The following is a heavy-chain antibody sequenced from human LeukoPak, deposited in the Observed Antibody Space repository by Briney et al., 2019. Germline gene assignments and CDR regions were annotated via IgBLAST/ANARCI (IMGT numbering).Heavy chain of an antibody. CDR3: TAIFGVPYYMDV. CDR1: GFTFSGSA. D-gene: IGHD3-3*01. Sequence: GGSLRLSCAASGFTFSGSAMHWVRQASGKGLEWVGRIRSKANSYATAYAASVKGRFTISRDDSKNTAYLQMNSLKTEDTAVYYCTAIFGVPYYMDVWGKGTTVTVSS. J-gene: IGHJ6*03. V-gene: IGHV3-73*01. CDR2: IRSKANSYAT.